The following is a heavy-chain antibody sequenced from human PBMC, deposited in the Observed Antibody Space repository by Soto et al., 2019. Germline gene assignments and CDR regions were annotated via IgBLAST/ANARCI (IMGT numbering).Heavy chain of an antibody. V-gene: IGHV3-30*18. Sequence: QVQLVESGGGVVQPGRSLRLSCAASGFTFSSYGMHWVRQAPGKGLEWVAVISYDGSNKYYAGSVKGRFTISRDNSKNTLYLQMNSLRAEDTAVYYCAKGLAYCGGDCYSHFDLWGRGTLVTVSS. CDR2: ISYDGSNK. D-gene: IGHD2-21*02. CDR1: GFTFSSYG. J-gene: IGHJ2*01. CDR3: AKGLAYCGGDCYSHFDL.